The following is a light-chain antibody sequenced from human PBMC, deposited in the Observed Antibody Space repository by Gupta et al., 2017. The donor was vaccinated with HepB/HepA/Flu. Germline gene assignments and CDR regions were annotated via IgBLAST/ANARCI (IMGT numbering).Light chain of an antibody. V-gene: IGKV3-11*01. CDR3: QHRSNWPLT. CDR1: QSVSSY. CDR2: DAS. J-gene: IGKJ4*01. Sequence: VLTQSPDTLSLSPGERATLSCRASQSVSSYLAWYQQKPGQAPRLLIYDASNRATGIPARFSGSGSGTDFTLTISSLEPEDFAVYYCQHRSNWPLTFGGGTKVEIK.